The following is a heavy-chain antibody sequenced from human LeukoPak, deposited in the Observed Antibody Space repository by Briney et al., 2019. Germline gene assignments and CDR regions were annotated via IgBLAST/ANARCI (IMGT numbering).Heavy chain of an antibody. V-gene: IGHV4-38-2*02. CDR3: ARHGGYSHYYYMDV. CDR1: GYSISSGYY. J-gene: IGHJ6*03. Sequence: KTSETLSLTCTVSGYSISSGYYWGWIRQPPGKGLEWIGSIYHSGSTYYNPSLKSRVTISVDTSKNQFSLKLSSVTAADTAVYYCARHGGYSHYYYMDVWGKGTTVTISS. D-gene: IGHD2-21*01. CDR2: IYHSGST.